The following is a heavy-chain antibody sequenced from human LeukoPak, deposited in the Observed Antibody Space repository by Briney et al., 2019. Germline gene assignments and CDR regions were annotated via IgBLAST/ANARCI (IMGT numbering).Heavy chain of an antibody. CDR1: GYNFVNFG. Sequence: ASVKVSCKASGYNFVNFGISWVRQAPGQGLEWMGWISTSSVNTNYAQKFQGRLTMTTDTSTSTAYMELRSLRSDDTAVYYCTRDFDNPENSCPSTSCIDVWGQGTTVTVSS. D-gene: IGHD2-2*01. V-gene: IGHV1-18*01. CDR3: TRDFDNPENSCPSTSCIDV. CDR2: ISTSSVNT. J-gene: IGHJ6*02.